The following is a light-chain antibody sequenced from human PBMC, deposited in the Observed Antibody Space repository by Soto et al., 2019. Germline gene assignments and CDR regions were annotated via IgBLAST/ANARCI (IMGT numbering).Light chain of an antibody. CDR1: QSVGTY. V-gene: IGKV3-11*01. CDR3: QQRYNWPNT. J-gene: IGKJ2*01. CDR2: DAS. Sequence: EIVLTQSPATLSLSPGERATLSCRASQSVGTYLAWYQHNPGQAPRLLIYDASNRATGIPARFSGSGSGTDFTLTISSPVPEDFAVYYCQQRYNWPNTFGQGTKLEI.